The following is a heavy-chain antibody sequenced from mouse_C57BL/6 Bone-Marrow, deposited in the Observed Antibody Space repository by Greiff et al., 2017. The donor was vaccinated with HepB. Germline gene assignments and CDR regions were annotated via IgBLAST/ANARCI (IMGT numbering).Heavy chain of an antibody. CDR2: IDPSDSYT. Sequence: QVQLQQPGAELVRPGTSVKLSCKASGYTFTSYWMHWVKQRPGQGLEWIGVIDPSDSYTNYNQKFKGKATLTVDTSSSTAYMQLSSLTSEDPAVYYCAREDYAPYYFDYWGQGTTLTVSS. D-gene: IGHD2-4*01. CDR1: GYTFTSYW. V-gene: IGHV1-59*01. CDR3: AREDYAPYYFDY. J-gene: IGHJ2*01.